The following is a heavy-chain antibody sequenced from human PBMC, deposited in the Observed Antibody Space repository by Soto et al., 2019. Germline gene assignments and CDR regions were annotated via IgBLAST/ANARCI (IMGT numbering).Heavy chain of an antibody. Sequence: SETLSLTCAVYGGSFSGYYWSWIRQPPGKGLEWIGEINHSGSTNYNPSLKSRVTISVDTSKNQFSLKLSSVTAADTAVYYCARGLRMTICRGASSNWCVPWHPGTLVIVSS. V-gene: IGHV4-34*01. CDR2: INHSGST. CDR3: ARGLRMTICRGASSNWCVP. J-gene: IGHJ5*02. D-gene: IGHD3-3*01. CDR1: GGSFSGYY.